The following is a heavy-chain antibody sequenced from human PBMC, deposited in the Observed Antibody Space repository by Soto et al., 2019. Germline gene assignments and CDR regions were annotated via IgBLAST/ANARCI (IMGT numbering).Heavy chain of an antibody. CDR1: GGTFSSYA. CDR2: IIPIFGTA. D-gene: IGHD3-16*02. CDR3: ARDKIGYDYVWGSYRLYYYYGMDV. V-gene: IGHV1-69*13. J-gene: IGHJ6*02. Sequence: SVKVSCKASGGTFSSYAISWVRQAPGQGLEWMGGIIPIFGTANYAQKFQGRVTITADESTSTAYMELSSLRSEDTAVYYCARDKIGYDYVWGSYRLYYYYGMDVWGQGTTVTVSS.